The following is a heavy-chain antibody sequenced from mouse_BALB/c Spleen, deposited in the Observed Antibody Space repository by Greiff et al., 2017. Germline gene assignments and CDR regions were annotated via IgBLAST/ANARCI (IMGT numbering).Heavy chain of an antibody. J-gene: IGHJ1*01. CDR2: INPDSSTI. Sequence: EVQGVESGGGLVQPGGSLKLSCAASGFDFSRYWMSWVRQAPGQGLEWIGEINPDSSTINYTPSLKDKFIISRDNANNTLYLQMSKVRSEDTALYYCSRIIYWYYDVWGAGTTVTVSS. CDR1: GFDFSRYW. CDR3: SRIIYWYYDV. V-gene: IGHV4-1*02.